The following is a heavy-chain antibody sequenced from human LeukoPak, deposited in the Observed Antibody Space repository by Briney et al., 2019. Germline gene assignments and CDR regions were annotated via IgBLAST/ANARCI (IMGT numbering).Heavy chain of an antibody. Sequence: SETLSLTCTVSGGSISSGSYFWNWVRQPAGKGLEWIGRFYTSGTPNYNPSLKSRVTISVDTSKNQFSLSLNSVTAADTAVYYCAREGYNYGLSYSYHFDYWGQGVLVTVSA. CDR1: GGSISSGSYF. D-gene: IGHD5-18*01. CDR2: FYTSGTP. V-gene: IGHV4-61*02. CDR3: AREGYNYGLSYSYHFDY. J-gene: IGHJ4*02.